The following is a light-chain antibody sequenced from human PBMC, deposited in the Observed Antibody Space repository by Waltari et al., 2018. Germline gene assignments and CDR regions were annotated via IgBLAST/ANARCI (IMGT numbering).Light chain of an antibody. Sequence: SSELTQDPAVSVALGQTVRITCQGDSLRIYYVSWFLQKPGQAPALGIYGKNSRPSGIPDRFSASSSGSTASLTIIGAQAEDEADYYCHSRDISGDVLIGGGTKLTVV. V-gene: IGLV3-19*01. CDR1: SLRIYY. J-gene: IGLJ2*01. CDR2: GKN. CDR3: HSRDISGDVL.